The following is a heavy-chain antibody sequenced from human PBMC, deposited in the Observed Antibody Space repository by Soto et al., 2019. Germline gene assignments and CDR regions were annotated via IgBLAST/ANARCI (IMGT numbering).Heavy chain of an antibody. J-gene: IGHJ5*02. Sequence: QVQLVQSGAEVKKPGASVKVSCKASGYTFTSYYMHWVRQAPGQGLEWMGIINPSGGRTSYAQKFQGRVTMTRDTSTSTVYMELISLRSEDTAVYYGARSPFRGYSGYDQPFDHWGQGNLVTVSS. CDR3: ARSPFRGYSGYDQPFDH. V-gene: IGHV1-46*01. CDR1: GYTFTSYY. D-gene: IGHD5-12*01. CDR2: INPSGGRT.